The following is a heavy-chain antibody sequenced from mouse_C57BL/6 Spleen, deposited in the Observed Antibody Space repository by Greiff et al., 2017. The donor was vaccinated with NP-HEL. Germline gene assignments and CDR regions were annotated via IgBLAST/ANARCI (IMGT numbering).Heavy chain of an antibody. V-gene: IGHV1-82*01. CDR2: IYPGDGDT. J-gene: IGHJ2*01. D-gene: IGHD2-10*01. CDR3: ARESLLFPFDY. CDR1: GYAFSSSW. Sequence: QVQLQQSGPELVKPGASVKISCKASGYAFSSSWMNWVKQRPGKGLEWIGRIYPGDGDTNYNGKFKGKATLTADKSSSTAYMQLSSLTSEDSAVYCCARESLLFPFDYWGQGTTLTVSS.